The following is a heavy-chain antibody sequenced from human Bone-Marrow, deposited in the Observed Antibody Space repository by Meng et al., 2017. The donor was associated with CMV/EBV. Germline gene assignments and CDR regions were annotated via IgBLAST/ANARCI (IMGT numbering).Heavy chain of an antibody. V-gene: IGHV1-46*01. J-gene: IGHJ4*02. CDR3: ARDRCSSTSCPHFDY. CDR1: GYTFTSYY. CDR2: INPSGGST. D-gene: IGHD2-2*01. Sequence: ASVKVSCKASGYTFTSYYMHWVRQAPGQGLEWMGIINPSGGSTSYAQKFQGRVTMTRDTSTSTVYMELSSLRSEDTAVYYCARDRCSSTSCPHFDYWGQGTLVTVSS.